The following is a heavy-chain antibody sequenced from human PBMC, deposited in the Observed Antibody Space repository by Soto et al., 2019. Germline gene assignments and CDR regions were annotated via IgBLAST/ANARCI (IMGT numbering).Heavy chain of an antibody. CDR3: ASWVAGTSLIGY. D-gene: IGHD6-19*01. CDR1: GGSISSSSYY. Sequence: PSETLSLTCNVSGGSISSSSYYWGWIRQLPGKGLEWIGSIYYSGSTYYNPSLKSRVTISVDTSKNQFSLKLSSVTAADTAVYYCASWVAGTSLIGYWGQGTLVTVSS. J-gene: IGHJ4*02. V-gene: IGHV4-39*01. CDR2: IYYSGST.